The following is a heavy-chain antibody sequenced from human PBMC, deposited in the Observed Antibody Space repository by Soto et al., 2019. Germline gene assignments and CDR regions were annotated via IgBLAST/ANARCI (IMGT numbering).Heavy chain of an antibody. D-gene: IGHD3-10*01. CDR1: GGSFSGYY. Sequence: SETKSLTCTVHGGSFSGYYLDWIRQHPGKGLEWIGEVNHGGTSNYNPSLKSRAIISVDTSKNQFSLKLTSVTAEDTALYFCARQGFGVLHGLVDVWGQGTTVTVSS. J-gene: IGHJ6*02. CDR3: ARQGFGVLHGLVDV. V-gene: IGHV4-34*01. CDR2: VNHGGTS.